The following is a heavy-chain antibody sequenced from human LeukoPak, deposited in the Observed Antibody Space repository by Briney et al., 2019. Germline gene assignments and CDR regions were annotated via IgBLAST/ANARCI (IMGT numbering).Heavy chain of an antibody. Sequence: SETLSLTCTVSGGSISSSSYYWGWIRQPPGKGLEWIGSIYYSGSTYYNPSLKSRVTISVDTSKNQFSLKLSPVTAADTAVYYCARGGYVLVRDWFDPWGQGTLVTVSS. CDR1: GGSISSSSYY. CDR2: IYYSGST. CDR3: ARGGYVLVRDWFDP. J-gene: IGHJ5*02. D-gene: IGHD3-16*01. V-gene: IGHV4-39*01.